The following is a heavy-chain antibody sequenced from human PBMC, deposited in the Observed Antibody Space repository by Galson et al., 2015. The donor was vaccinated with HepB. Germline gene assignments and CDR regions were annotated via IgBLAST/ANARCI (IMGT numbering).Heavy chain of an antibody. CDR2: IYYSRST. V-gene: IGHV4-30-4*01. J-gene: IGHJ4*02. Sequence: TLSLTCTVSGGSISSGDYYWSWIRQPPGKGLEWIGYIYYSRSTYYNPSLKSRVTISVDTSKNQLSLKLSSVTAADTAVYYCARGARPDILTGYYISDVFDYWGQGTLVTVSS. CDR1: GGSISSGDYY. CDR3: ARGARPDILTGYYISDVFDY. D-gene: IGHD3-9*01.